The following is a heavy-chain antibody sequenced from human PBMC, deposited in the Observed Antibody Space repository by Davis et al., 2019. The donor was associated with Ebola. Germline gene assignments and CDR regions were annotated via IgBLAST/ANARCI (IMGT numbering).Heavy chain of an antibody. J-gene: IGHJ4*02. V-gene: IGHV3-53*01. D-gene: IGHD4-17*01. CDR3: ARVDTAGDPDY. CDR1: GFTVSSNY. CDR2: IYSGGST. Sequence: GESLKISCAASGFTVSSNYMSWVRQAPGKGLEWVSVIYSGGSTYYADSVKGRFTISRDNSKNTLYLQMNSLRAEDTAVYYCARVDTAGDPDYWGQGTLVTVSS.